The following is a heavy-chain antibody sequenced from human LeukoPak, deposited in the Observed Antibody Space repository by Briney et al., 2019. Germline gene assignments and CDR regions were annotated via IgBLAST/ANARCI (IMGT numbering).Heavy chain of an antibody. Sequence: GGSLRLSCAASGFTFSSYSMNWVRQAPGKGLEWVSSISSSSSYIYYADSVKGRFTIPRDNAKNSLYLQMNSLRAEDTAVYYCARDGRGSGSPDCWGQGTLVTVSS. CDR3: ARDGRGSGSPDC. CDR2: ISSSSSYI. J-gene: IGHJ4*02. D-gene: IGHD3-10*01. CDR1: GFTFSSYS. V-gene: IGHV3-21*01.